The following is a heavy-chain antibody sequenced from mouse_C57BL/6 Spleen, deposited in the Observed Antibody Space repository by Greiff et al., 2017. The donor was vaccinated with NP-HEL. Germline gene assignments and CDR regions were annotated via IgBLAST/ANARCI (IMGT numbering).Heavy chain of an antibody. CDR1: GYSFTDYN. CDR3: ARAGGDYYYFDY. D-gene: IGHD2-4*01. Sequence: EVQRVESGPELVKPGASVKISCKASGYSFTDYNMNWVKQSHGKSLEWIGVINPNYGTTSYNQKFKGKATLPVAQSSSSAYMPLNSLTSEDSAVYYCARAGGDYYYFDYWGQGTTLTVSS. CDR2: INPNYGTT. J-gene: IGHJ2*01. V-gene: IGHV1-39*01.